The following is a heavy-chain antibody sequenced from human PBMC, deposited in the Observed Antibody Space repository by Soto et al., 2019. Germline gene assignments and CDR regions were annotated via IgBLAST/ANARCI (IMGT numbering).Heavy chain of an antibody. CDR1: GYTFTRYA. D-gene: IGHD1-1*01. Sequence: QVQLVQSGAEVKKPGASVKVSCKASGYTFTRYAMHWVRQAPGQRLEWMGWINAGNGNTKYSQKFPDRVTITRDPAASTAYVELSSQRSEDTAVYSCARVGTYSESFDYWGQGTLVTVSS. CDR3: ARVGTYSESFDY. J-gene: IGHJ4*02. CDR2: INAGNGNT. V-gene: IGHV1-3*01.